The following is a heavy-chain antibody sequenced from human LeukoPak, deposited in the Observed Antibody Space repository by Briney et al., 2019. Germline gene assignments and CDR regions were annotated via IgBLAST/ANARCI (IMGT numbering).Heavy chain of an antibody. J-gene: IGHJ5*02. CDR1: SGSITSSVYY. CDR2: INDSGVT. Sequence: SETLSLTCTVSSGSITSSVYYCSWIRQPPGKGLEWIARINDSGVTHYNPSLKSRVTISVDTSKNHFSLNLSSVTAADTAVYYCAIYSSSSGRIDPWGQGTLVTVSS. D-gene: IGHD2-15*01. V-gene: IGHV4-39*02. CDR3: AIYSSSSGRIDP.